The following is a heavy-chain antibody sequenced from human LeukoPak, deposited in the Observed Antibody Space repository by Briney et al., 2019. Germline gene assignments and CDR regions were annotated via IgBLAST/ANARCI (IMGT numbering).Heavy chain of an antibody. Sequence: GSSVTVSCTASGGTFSSYAISWVRQAPGQGLEWMGGIIPIFGTANYAQKFQGRVTITADESTSTAYMELSSLRSEDTAVYYCARANRAVLRYLFSGGLGLYYFDFWGQGTLVTVSS. D-gene: IGHD3-9*01. CDR1: GGTFSSYA. CDR3: ARANRAVLRYLFSGGLGLYYFDF. J-gene: IGHJ4*02. V-gene: IGHV1-69*01. CDR2: IIPIFGTA.